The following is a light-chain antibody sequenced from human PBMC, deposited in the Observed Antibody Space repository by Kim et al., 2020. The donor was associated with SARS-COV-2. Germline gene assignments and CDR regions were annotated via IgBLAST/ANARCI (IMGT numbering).Light chain of an antibody. Sequence: QSALTQPASVSGSPGQSITISCTGSSSDSGHANYVSWYQQYPGKAPKLMIFNVAQRPSGISNRFSGSKSGDTASLTISGLHAEDEADYYGSSYTTSASYVFGTGTKVTVL. V-gene: IGLV2-14*01. CDR1: SSDSGHANY. CDR3: SSYTTSASYV. CDR2: NVA. J-gene: IGLJ1*01.